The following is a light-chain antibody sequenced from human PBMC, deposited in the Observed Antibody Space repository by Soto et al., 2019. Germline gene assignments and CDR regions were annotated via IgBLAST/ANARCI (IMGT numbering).Light chain of an antibody. CDR3: SSYTSSAPGVL. CDR2: DVS. Sequence: QSALTQPASVSGSPGQSSTISCSGTSSDVGGSNYVSWYQQHPGEAPKLMIYDVSYRPSGVSNRFSGSKSGNTASLTISGLQAEDEADYFSSSYTSSAPGVLFGGGTKVTVL. J-gene: IGLJ2*01. V-gene: IGLV2-14*03. CDR1: SSDVGGSNY.